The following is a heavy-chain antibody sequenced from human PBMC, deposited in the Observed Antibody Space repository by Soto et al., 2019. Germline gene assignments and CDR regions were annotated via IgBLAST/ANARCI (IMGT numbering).Heavy chain of an antibody. V-gene: IGHV3-23*01. CDR2: ISGSGGST. Sequence: EVQLLESGGGLVQPGGSLRLSCAASGFTFSSYAMSWVRQAPGKGLEWVSAISGSGGSTYYADSVKGRFTISRDNSKNTLYLQMNSLRAEDTAVYYCAKDVIVVVTAMMGGYFQHWGQGILVTVSS. CDR1: GFTFSSYA. J-gene: IGHJ1*01. D-gene: IGHD2-21*02. CDR3: AKDVIVVVTAMMGGYFQH.